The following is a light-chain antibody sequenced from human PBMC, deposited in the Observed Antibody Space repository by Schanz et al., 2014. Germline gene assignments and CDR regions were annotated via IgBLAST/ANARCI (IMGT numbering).Light chain of an antibody. Sequence: EIVLTQSPATLSVSPGERATLSCRASQSLSSSYLAWYQQKPGQAPRLLIYGASSRATGIPDRFSGSGSGTDFTLTISRLEPEDFAVYYCQQYGSSPQTFGQGTKLEIK. CDR2: GAS. CDR3: QQYGSSPQT. CDR1: QSLSSSY. V-gene: IGKV3-20*01. J-gene: IGKJ2*01.